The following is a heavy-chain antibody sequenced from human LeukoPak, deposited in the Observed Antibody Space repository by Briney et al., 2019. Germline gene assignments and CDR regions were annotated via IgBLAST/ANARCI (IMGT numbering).Heavy chain of an antibody. D-gene: IGHD1-26*01. CDR2: IRDSGSST. J-gene: IGHJ4*02. CDR3: AKYGPQDSGSSHFDY. V-gene: IGHV3-23*01. CDR1: GFTLSSYA. Sequence: GGSLRLSCAASGFTLSSYAMSWVRQAPGKGLEWVSAIRDSGSSTHYADSVKGRFTTSRDNSKNTLFLQMNSLRAEDTAIYYCAKYGPQDSGSSHFDYWGQGALVTASS.